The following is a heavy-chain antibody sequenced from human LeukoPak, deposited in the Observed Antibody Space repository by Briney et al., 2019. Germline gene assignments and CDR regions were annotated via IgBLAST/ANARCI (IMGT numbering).Heavy chain of an antibody. Sequence: SETLSLTCAVYGGSFSGYYWSWIRQPPGKGLEWIGEINHSGSTNYSPSLKSRVTISVDTSKNRFSLKLSSVTAADTAVYYCARGSHGNYYYYYYMDVWGKGTTVTVSS. J-gene: IGHJ6*03. D-gene: IGHD1-1*01. CDR3: ARGSHGNYYYYYYMDV. CDR2: INHSGST. V-gene: IGHV4-34*01. CDR1: GGSFSGYY.